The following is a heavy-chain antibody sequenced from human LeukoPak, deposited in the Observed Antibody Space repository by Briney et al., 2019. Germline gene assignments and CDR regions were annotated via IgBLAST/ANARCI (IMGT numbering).Heavy chain of an antibody. Sequence: GGSLRLSCAASGFTFSSYWMSWVRQAPGKGLEWVANIKQDGSEKYYVDSVKVRFTISRDNAKNSLYLQMNSLRAEDTAVYYCARELSQWLDFYFDYWGQGTLVTVSS. V-gene: IGHV3-7*01. CDR2: IKQDGSEK. J-gene: IGHJ4*02. D-gene: IGHD6-19*01. CDR1: GFTFSSYW. CDR3: ARELSQWLDFYFDY.